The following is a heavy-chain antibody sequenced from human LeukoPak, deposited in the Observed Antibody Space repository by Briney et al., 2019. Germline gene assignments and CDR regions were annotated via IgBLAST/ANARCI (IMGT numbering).Heavy chain of an antibody. CDR3: ARAIWDSGSSPFDY. V-gene: IGHV3-21*04. D-gene: IGHD1-26*01. J-gene: IGHJ4*02. CDR2: ISSSSSYI. CDR1: GFTFSSYS. Sequence: GGSLRLSCAASGFTFSSYSMNWVRQAPGKGLEWVSSISSSSSYIYYADSVKGRFTISRDNAKNSLYLQMNSLRAEDTAVYYCARAIWDSGSSPFDYWGQGTLVTVSS.